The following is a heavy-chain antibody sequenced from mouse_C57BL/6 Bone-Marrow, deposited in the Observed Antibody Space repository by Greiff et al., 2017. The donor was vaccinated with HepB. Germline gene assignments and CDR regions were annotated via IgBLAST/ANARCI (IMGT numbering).Heavy chain of an antibody. CDR2: IYPGSGST. Sequence: VQLQQPGAELVKPGASVKMSCKASGYTFTSYWITWVKQRPGQGLEWIGDIYPGSGSTNYNEKFKSKATLTVYTSSSTAYMQLSSLTSEDSAVYYCAGSIYFDYWGQGTTLTVTS. CDR1: GYTFTSYW. CDR3: AGSIYFDY. J-gene: IGHJ2*01. V-gene: IGHV1-55*01.